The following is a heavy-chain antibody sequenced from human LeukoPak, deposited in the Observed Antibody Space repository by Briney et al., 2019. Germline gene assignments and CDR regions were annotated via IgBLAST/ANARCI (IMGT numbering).Heavy chain of an antibody. J-gene: IGHJ3*02. D-gene: IGHD3-22*01. CDR2: IIGSGGST. CDR3: ASHYYDSSGYMGIAFDI. Sequence: GGSLRLSCAASGFTFTSYAMSWVRRAPGKGLEGVSAIIGSGGSTYYADSVKGRFTISRDNSKNTLYLQMNSLRAEDTAVYYCASHYYDSSGYMGIAFDIWGQGTMVTVSS. CDR1: GFTFTSYA. V-gene: IGHV3-23*01.